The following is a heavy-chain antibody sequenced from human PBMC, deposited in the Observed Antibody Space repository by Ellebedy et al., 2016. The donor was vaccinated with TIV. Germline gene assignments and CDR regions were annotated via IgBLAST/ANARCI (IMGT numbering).Heavy chain of an antibody. J-gene: IGHJ6*02. V-gene: IGHV3-23*01. D-gene: IGHD3-3*01. CDR3: AKDSEYYDFWSGYDSYYYGMDV. Sequence: GGSLRLXCAASGFTFSSYWMSWVRQAPGKGLEWVSAISGSGGSTYYADSVKGRFTISRDNSKNTLYLQMNSLRAEDTAVYYCAKDSEYYDFWSGYDSYYYGMDVWGQGTTVTVSS. CDR2: ISGSGGST. CDR1: GFTFSSYW.